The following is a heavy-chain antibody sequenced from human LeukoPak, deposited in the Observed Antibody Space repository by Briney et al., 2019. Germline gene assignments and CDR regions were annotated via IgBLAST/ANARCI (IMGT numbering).Heavy chain of an antibody. J-gene: IGHJ6*03. V-gene: IGHV1-69*05. Sequence: SVKVSCKASGGTFSSYTITWVRQAPGQGLEWMGGIMPLFNTANYAQQLQGRVTMTTDESTSTAYLELRSLRFEDTAMYYCARVDRSHFYLDVWGKGTTVTVSS. CDR2: IMPLFNTA. CDR1: GGTFSSYT. CDR3: ARVDRSHFYLDV.